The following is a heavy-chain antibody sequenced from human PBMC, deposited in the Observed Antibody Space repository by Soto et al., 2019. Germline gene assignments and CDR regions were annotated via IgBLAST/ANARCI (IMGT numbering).Heavy chain of an antibody. CDR2: IYYSGST. D-gene: IGHD3-22*01. CDR1: GGSVSSGSYY. V-gene: IGHV4-61*01. J-gene: IGHJ4*02. Sequence: PXGTLYLTGTVSGGSVSSGSYYWSWIRQPPGKGLEWIGYIYYSGSTNYNPSLKSRVTISVDTSKNQFSLKLSSVTAADTAVYYCARVVYDSSGYYYPYFDYWGQGTLVTVSS. CDR3: ARVVYDSSGYYYPYFDY.